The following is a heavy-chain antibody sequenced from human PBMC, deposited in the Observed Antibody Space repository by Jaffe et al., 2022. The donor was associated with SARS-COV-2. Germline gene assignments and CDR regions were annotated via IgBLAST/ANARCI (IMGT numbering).Heavy chain of an antibody. J-gene: IGHJ4*02. CDR1: GGSISSYY. Sequence: QVQLQESGPGLVKPSETLSLTCTVSGGSISSYYWSWIRQPPGKGLEWIGYIYYSGSTNYNPSLKSRVTISVDTSKNQFSLKLSSVTAADTAVYYCARANYDILTGYPTALDYWGQGTLVTVSS. CDR2: IYYSGST. CDR3: ARANYDILTGYPTALDY. D-gene: IGHD3-9*01. V-gene: IGHV4-59*01.